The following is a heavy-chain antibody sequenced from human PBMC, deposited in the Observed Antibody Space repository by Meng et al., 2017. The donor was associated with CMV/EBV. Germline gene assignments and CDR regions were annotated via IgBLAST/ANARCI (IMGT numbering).Heavy chain of an antibody. D-gene: IGHD6-13*01. CDR3: TTDDSISWGRGY. J-gene: IGHJ4*02. CDR1: GFTFSNAW. CDR2: IKSKTDGGTT. V-gene: IGHV3-15*01. Sequence: GESLKISCAASGFTFSNAWMSWVRQAPGKGLEWVGRIKSKTDGGTTDYAAPVKGRFTISRDDSKNTLYLQMNSLKTEDTAVYYCTTDDSISWGRGYWGQGTLVTVSS.